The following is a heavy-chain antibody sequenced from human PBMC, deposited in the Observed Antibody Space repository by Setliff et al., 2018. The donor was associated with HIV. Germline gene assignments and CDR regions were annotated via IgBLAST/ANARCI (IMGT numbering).Heavy chain of an antibody. CDR2: IKNKANSYTT. CDR1: GFSLSDHD. J-gene: IGHJ4*02. Sequence: PGGSLRLSCEASGFSLSDHDMDWVRQAPGKGPEWVGRIKNKANSYTTYYAASLKGRFTISRDDSKNTLYLQMNSLKTEDTAVYYCTTDEDIVATILPFLWGQGTLVTVSS. CDR3: TTDEDIVATILPFL. D-gene: IGHD5-12*01. V-gene: IGHV3-72*01.